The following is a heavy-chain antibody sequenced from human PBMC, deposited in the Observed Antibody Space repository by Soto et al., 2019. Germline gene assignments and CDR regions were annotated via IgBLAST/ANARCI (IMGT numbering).Heavy chain of an antibody. V-gene: IGHV4-59*01. CDR3: AREGSSYSGSSGYNY. CDR1: GGFLSSYY. Sequence: SQSRSLTSTLAGGFLSSYYWGWIRQPPEKKLEWIAYIYYSGSTNYHPSRKSRVTISVDTSKNLFSMRLSSVTAADSAVDYCAREGSSYSGSSGYNYWGQGTMVTVSS. CDR2: IYYSGST. J-gene: IGHJ4*02. D-gene: IGHD3-22*01.